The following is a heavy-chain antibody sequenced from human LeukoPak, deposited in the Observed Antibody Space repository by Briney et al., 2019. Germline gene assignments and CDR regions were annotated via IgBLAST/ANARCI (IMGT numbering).Heavy chain of an antibody. CDR1: GFNFDDYA. CDR2: ISWNCGSR. D-gene: IGHD3-16*01. Sequence: GGSLRLSCATSGFNFDDYAMHWVRQAPGKGLEWVLVISWNCGSRGYADSVKGRFTISRDNAKNSLYLQMNSLRAEDTAVYYCARDLRGIIMKDSYYFDYWGQGTLVTVSS. J-gene: IGHJ4*02. V-gene: IGHV3-9*01. CDR3: ARDLRGIIMKDSYYFDY.